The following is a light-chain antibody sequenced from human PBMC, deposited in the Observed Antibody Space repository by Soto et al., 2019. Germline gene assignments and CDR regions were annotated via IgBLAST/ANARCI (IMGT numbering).Light chain of an antibody. CDR1: QNISRW. CDR3: QQYSTFYT. CDR2: DAS. V-gene: IGKV1-5*01. J-gene: IGKJ2*01. Sequence: DIQMTQSPSTLSASIGDRVTITCRASQNISRWLAWYQQRPGKAPKLLIFDASSLGSGVPSRFSGSGSGTEFTLTISSLQPDDFATYFCQQYSTFYTFGQGTKVDIK.